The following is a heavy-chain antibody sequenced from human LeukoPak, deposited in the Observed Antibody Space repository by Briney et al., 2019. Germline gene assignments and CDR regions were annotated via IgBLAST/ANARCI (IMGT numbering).Heavy chain of an antibody. J-gene: IGHJ5*02. Sequence: SETLSLTCAVYGGSFSGYYWSWIRQPPGKGLEWIGEINHSGSTNYNPSLKSRVTISVDTSKNQFSLKLSSVTAADTAVYYCARRGAAVRIDPWGQGTLVTVSS. CDR2: INHSGST. CDR1: GGSFSGYY. CDR3: ARRGAAVRIDP. V-gene: IGHV4-34*01. D-gene: IGHD4-17*01.